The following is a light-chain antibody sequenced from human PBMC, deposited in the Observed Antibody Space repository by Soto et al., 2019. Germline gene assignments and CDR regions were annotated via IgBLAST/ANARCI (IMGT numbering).Light chain of an antibody. Sequence: DIQMTQSPSSLSASVGDKVTITCRASQSISSYLNWYQQKPGKAPKLLIYAASSLQSGVQSRFSGSGSVTDFTLTISILQPEDFATYYCQQSYSTPSITFGQGTRLEIK. CDR1: QSISSY. V-gene: IGKV1-39*01. J-gene: IGKJ5*01. CDR2: AAS. CDR3: QQSYSTPSIT.